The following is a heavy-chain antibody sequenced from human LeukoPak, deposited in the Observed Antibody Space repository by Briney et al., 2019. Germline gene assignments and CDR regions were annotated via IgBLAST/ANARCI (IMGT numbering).Heavy chain of an antibody. D-gene: IGHD3-9*01. CDR2: ISYDGSNK. J-gene: IGHJ4*02. CDR3: ARGRYFDRYYFDY. Sequence: GRSLRLSCAASGFTFSTYAMHWVRHAPGKGLEWVAVISYDGSNKYYADSVKGRFTISRDNSKNTLYLQMNSLRAEDTAVYYCARGRYFDRYYFDYWGQGTLVTVSS. V-gene: IGHV3-30*19. CDR1: GFTFSTYA.